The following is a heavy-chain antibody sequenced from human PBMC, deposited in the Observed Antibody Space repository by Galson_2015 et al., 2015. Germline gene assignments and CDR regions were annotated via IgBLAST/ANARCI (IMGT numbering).Heavy chain of an antibody. CDR2: IIPIFGTA. V-gene: IGHV1-69*13. CDR1: GGTFSSYA. CDR3: ALEGGGGGGSEWDT. D-gene: IGHD2-15*01. J-gene: IGHJ5*02. Sequence: SVKVSCKASGGTFSSYAISWVRQAPGQGLEWMGGIIPIFGTANYAQKFQGRVTITADESTSTAYMELSSLRSEDTAVYYCALEGGGGGGSEWDTWGQGTLVTVSS.